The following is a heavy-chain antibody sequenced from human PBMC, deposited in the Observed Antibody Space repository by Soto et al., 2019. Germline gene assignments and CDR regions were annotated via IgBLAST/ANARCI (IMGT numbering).Heavy chain of an antibody. CDR1: GFSLSNARMG. CDR3: ARRHSGYDLSGDDYYYGMDV. CDR2: IFSNDEK. J-gene: IGHJ6*02. V-gene: IGHV2-26*01. D-gene: IGHD5-12*01. Sequence: QVTLKESGPVLVKPTETLTLTCTVSGFSLSNARMGVSWIRQPPGKALEWLAHIFSNDEKSYSTSLKSRLTISKDTSKSQVVLTMTNMDPVDTATYYCARRHSGYDLSGDDYYYGMDVWGQGTTVTVSS.